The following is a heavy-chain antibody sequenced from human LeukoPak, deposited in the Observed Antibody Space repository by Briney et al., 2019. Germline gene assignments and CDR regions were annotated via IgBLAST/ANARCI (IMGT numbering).Heavy chain of an antibody. Sequence: SVKVSCKASGGTFSSYAISWVRQAPGQGLEWMGRIIPILGIANYAQKFQGRVTITADKSTSTAYMELSSLRSEDTAVYYCARGQVQLWLKALFEYWGQGTLVTVSS. V-gene: IGHV1-69*04. D-gene: IGHD5-18*01. J-gene: IGHJ4*02. CDR1: GGTFSSYA. CDR3: ARGQVQLWLKALFEY. CDR2: IIPILGIA.